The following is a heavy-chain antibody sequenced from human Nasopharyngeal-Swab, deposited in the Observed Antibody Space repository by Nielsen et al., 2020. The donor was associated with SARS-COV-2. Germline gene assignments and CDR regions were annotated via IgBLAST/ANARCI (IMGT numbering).Heavy chain of an antibody. CDR3: AKHKVSCGGYCYTIPAF. Sequence: GESLKISCAASGFTFSNYIMSWVRQAPGKGREWGADSTGSGGTTNYAESVKGRFTISRDNSKNTLYLQMNSLRAEDTAIYYCAKHKVSCGGYCYTIPAFWGHGTLVPVSS. V-gene: IGHV3-23*01. CDR2: STGSGGTT. CDR1: GFTFSNYI. J-gene: IGHJ4*01. D-gene: IGHD2-21*01.